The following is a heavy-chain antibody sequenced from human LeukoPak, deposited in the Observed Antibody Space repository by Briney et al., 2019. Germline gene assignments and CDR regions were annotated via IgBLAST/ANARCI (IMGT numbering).Heavy chain of an antibody. D-gene: IGHD3-22*01. J-gene: IGHJ4*02. Sequence: GGSLRLSCAASGFTFNNYAMSWVRLAPGKGLEWVSAISGSGGSTYYADSVKGRFTISRDNSKNTLYLQMNSLRAEDAAVYYCAKVSTLIVVVGFYFDYWGQGTLVTVSS. CDR1: GFTFNNYA. CDR3: AKVSTLIVVVGFYFDY. CDR2: ISGSGGST. V-gene: IGHV3-23*01.